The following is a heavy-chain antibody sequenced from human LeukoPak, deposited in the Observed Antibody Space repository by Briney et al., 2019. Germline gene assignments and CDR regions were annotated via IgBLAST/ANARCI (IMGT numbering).Heavy chain of an antibody. CDR3: VKSGGYYYMDA. J-gene: IGHJ6*03. CDR1: GFVFHDFA. CDR2: ISWNSDII. D-gene: IGHD2-15*01. Sequence: GGSLTLSCAASGFVFHDFAMHWVRQSPGKGLEWVATISWNSDIILYANSVKGRFTISRDNDRDSLYMEMNSLRREDTALYYCVKSGGYYYMDAWGKGTTVIVSS. V-gene: IGHV3-9*01.